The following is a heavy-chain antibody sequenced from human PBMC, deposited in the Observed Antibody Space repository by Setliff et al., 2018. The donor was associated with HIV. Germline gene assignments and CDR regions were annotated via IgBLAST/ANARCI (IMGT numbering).Heavy chain of an antibody. Sequence: KTSETLSLTCTVSGGSISSHYWSWIRQPPGKGLEWIGEITHSGSTYYNPSLESRVTISLDTSENQFSLKVSSVTAADTAVFYCARGSCSNGVCYYDYWGQGTLVTVSS. D-gene: IGHD2-8*01. CDR3: ARGSCSNGVCYYDY. V-gene: IGHV4-34*09. J-gene: IGHJ4*02. CDR1: GGSISSHY. CDR2: ITHSGST.